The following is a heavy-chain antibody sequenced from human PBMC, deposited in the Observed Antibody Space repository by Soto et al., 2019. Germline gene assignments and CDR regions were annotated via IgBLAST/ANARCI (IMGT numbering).Heavy chain of an antibody. Sequence: EVQLLESGGGLVQPGGSLRLSCAASGFTFSSYAMSWVRQAPGKGLEWVSAISGSGGSTYYEDSVKGRFTISRDNSKNTLYLQMNSLRAEDTAVYYCAMGYCSGGSCYSEGGYYFDYWGQGTLVTVSS. CDR3: AMGYCSGGSCYSEGGYYFDY. V-gene: IGHV3-23*01. J-gene: IGHJ4*02. CDR2: ISGSGGST. CDR1: GFTFSSYA. D-gene: IGHD2-15*01.